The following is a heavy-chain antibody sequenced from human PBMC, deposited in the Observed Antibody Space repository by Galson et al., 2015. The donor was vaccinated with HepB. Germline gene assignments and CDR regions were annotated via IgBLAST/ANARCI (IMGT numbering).Heavy chain of an antibody. CDR1: GFTFSSYA. Sequence: LRLSCAASGFTFSSYAMSWVRQAPGKGLEWVSAISGSGGSTYYADSVKGLFTISRDNSKNTLYLQMNSLRAEDTAVYYCAKFPTVTPLVVMDVWGQGTTVTVSS. D-gene: IGHD4-17*01. V-gene: IGHV3-23*01. J-gene: IGHJ6*02. CDR2: ISGSGGST. CDR3: AKFPTVTPLVVMDV.